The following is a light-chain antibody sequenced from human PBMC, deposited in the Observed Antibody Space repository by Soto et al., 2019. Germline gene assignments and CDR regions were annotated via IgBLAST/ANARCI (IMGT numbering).Light chain of an antibody. CDR3: QSYDSSLSAPYV. CDR1: SSNIGAGYD. V-gene: IGLV1-40*01. Sequence: QSVLTQPPSVSGAPGQRVTSSCTGSSSNIGAGYDVHWYQQLPGTAPKLLIYGNSNRPSGVPDRFSGSKSGTSASLAITGLQAEDEADYYSQSYDSSLSAPYVFGTGTKVTVL. J-gene: IGLJ1*01. CDR2: GNS.